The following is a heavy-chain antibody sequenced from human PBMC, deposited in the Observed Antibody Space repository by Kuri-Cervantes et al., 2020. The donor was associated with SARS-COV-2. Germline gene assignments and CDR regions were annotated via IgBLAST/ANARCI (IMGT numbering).Heavy chain of an antibody. CDR2: IYYSGST. V-gene: IGHV4-59*01. D-gene: IGHD3-16*01. J-gene: IGHJ6*02. CDR3: ARNSGTPQGEYYYGMDV. CDR1: GGSISSYY. Sequence: SETLSLTCTVSGGSISSYYWSWIRQPPGKGLEWIGYIYYSGSTNYNPSLKSRVTISVDTSKNQFSLKLSSVTAADTAVYYCARNSGTPQGEYYYGMDVWGQGTTVTVSS.